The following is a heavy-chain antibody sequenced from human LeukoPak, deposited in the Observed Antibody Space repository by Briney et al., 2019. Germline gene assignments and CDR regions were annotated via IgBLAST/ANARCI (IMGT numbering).Heavy chain of an antibody. V-gene: IGHV4-31*03. CDR2: IYYSGST. CDR3: ASALGYCSSTSCYSYGMDV. J-gene: IGHJ6*02. Sequence: SETLSLTCTVSGGSISGGGYYWSWIRQHPGKGLEWIGYIYYSGSTYYNPSLKSRVTISVDTSKNQFSLKLSSVTAADTAVYYCASALGYCSSTSCYSYGMDVWGQGTTVTVSS. D-gene: IGHD2-2*01. CDR1: GGSISGGGYY.